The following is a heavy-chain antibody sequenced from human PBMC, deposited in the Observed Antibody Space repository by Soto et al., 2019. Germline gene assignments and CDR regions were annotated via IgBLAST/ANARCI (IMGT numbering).Heavy chain of an antibody. Sequence: SETLSLTCTVPGGSISSYYWTWIRQFPGKRLEWIAHIHNSGNTNSNPSLKSRVTISMDTSKNQISLRLTSVTAADTAMYYCARLQYTVVTPIDMWGQGTMVTVS. D-gene: IGHD2-21*02. J-gene: IGHJ3*02. CDR2: IHNSGNT. CDR3: ARLQYTVVTPIDM. CDR1: GGSISSYY. V-gene: IGHV4-59*01.